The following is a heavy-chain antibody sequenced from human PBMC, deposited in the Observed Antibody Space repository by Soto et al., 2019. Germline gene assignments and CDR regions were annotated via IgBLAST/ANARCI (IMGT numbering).Heavy chain of an antibody. CDR3: ASGIARTNRKDLNY. Sequence: SETLSLTCTVSGGSLSSYYWSWIRQPAGKGLEWIGRIYTSGSTNYNPSLQGRVYISVDTSKNQFSLKLSSVTAADTAVYYCASGIARTNRKDLNYCDQGPLRTVS. V-gene: IGHV4-4*07. J-gene: IGHJ4*02. CDR1: GGSLSSYY. D-gene: IGHD1-7*01. CDR2: IYTSGST.